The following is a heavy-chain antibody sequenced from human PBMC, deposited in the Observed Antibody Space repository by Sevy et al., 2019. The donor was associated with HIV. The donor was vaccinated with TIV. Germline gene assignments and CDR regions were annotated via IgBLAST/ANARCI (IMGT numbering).Heavy chain of an antibody. V-gene: IGHV1-18*04. CDR2: ISAYNGNT. Sequence: ASVKVSCKASGYTFTSYGISWVRQAPGQGLEWMGWISAYNGNTNYAQKLQGRVTMTTDTSTGTAYMELRSLRSDDTAVYYCARVRHSSGYYFPLDYWGQGTLVTVSS. CDR1: GYTFTSYG. J-gene: IGHJ4*02. D-gene: IGHD3-22*01. CDR3: ARVRHSSGYYFPLDY.